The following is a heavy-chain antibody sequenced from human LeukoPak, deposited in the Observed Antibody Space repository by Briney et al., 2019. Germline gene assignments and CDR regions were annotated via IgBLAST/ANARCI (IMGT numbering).Heavy chain of an antibody. D-gene: IGHD4-17*01. V-gene: IGHV3-33*06. Sequence: GGSLRLSCATSGFIFSSYTMNWVRRAPGKGLEWVAAIWYDGSNRYYADSVKGRFTISRDNSKNTLYLQMNSLRAEDTAVYYCTKEAYDDYTNDYWGQGTLVTVSS. CDR1: GFIFSSYT. J-gene: IGHJ4*02. CDR3: TKEAYDDYTNDY. CDR2: IWYDGSNR.